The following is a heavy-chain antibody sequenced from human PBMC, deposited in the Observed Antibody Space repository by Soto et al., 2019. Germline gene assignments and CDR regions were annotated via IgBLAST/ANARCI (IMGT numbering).Heavy chain of an antibody. J-gene: IGHJ4*02. CDR1: GFTVEDYA. CDR3: AKDMKWGGMTTIQYFDS. V-gene: IGHV3-9*01. Sequence: GGSLRLSCAASGFTVEDYAMHWVRQAPGKGLEWVSGISWNSETIDYADSVKGRFTISRDNAKSSLFLQMNSLRPDDTALYYCAKDMKWGGMTTIQYFDSWGQGTLVTVS. D-gene: IGHD4-17*01. CDR2: ISWNSETI.